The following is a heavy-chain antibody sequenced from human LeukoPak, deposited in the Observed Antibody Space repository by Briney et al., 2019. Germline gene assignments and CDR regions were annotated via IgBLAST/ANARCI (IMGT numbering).Heavy chain of an antibody. Sequence: PSETLSLTCTVSGGSISSYYWSWIRQPPGKGLEWIGYIYYSGSTNYNPSLKSRVTISVDTSKNQFSLKLSSVTAADTAVYYCARENRTSYYYYYGMDVWGQGTTVTVSS. D-gene: IGHD2-2*01. CDR1: GGSISSYY. CDR2: IYYSGST. J-gene: IGHJ6*02. CDR3: ARENRTSYYYYYGMDV. V-gene: IGHV4-59*01.